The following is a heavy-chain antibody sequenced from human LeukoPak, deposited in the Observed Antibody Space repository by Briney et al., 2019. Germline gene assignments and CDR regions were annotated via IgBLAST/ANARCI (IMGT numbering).Heavy chain of an antibody. CDR2: VNPRSGGT. CDR3: ARDTSGYGMDV. CDR1: GYTVTGYY. Sequence: EASVKVSCKASGYTVTGYYMNWVRQAPGQGLEWMGRVNPRSGGTNFAQKFRSRVTMTRDTSINTAYMELSGLRSDDSAIYYCARDTSGYGMDVWGQGTTVTVSS. D-gene: IGHD2-2*01. J-gene: IGHJ6*02. V-gene: IGHV1-2*06.